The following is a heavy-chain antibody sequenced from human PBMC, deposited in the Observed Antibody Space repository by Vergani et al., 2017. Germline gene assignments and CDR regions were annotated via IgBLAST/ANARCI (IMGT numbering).Heavy chain of an antibody. CDR1: GYTFTSYG. D-gene: IGHD3-22*01. CDR2: ISAYNGNT. J-gene: IGHJ4*02. CDR3: ARTASESEIGVLYDSSGYARY. Sequence: QVQLVQSGAEVKKPGASVKVSCKASGYTFTSYGISWVRQAPGQGLEWMGWISAYNGNTNYAQKLQGRVTMTTDTSTSTAYMELRSLRSDDTAVYYCARTASESEIGVLYDSSGYARYWGQGTLVTVSS. V-gene: IGHV1-18*04.